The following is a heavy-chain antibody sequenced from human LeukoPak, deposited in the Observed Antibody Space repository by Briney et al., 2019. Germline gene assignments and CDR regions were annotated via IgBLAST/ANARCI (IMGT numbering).Heavy chain of an antibody. CDR2: IYASGTT. CDR3: ARTLVGTSVVAFDM. J-gene: IGHJ3*02. CDR1: GGSMSSCC. V-gene: IGHV4-4*07. Sequence: SETLSLTCTVSGGSMSSCCWSWIRQPAGKELEWIGRIYASGTTYYNPSLKSRVTMSVDTSKNQFSLKLSSVTAADTAMYYCARTLVGTSVVAFDMWGQGTMVTVSS. D-gene: IGHD6-19*01.